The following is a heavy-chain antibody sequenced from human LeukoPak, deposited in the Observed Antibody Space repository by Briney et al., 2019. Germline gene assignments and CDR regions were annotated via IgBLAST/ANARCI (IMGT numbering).Heavy chain of an antibody. CDR1: GFTFSSYW. D-gene: IGHD4-23*01. CDR2: IKQDGSEK. J-gene: IGHJ4*02. V-gene: IGHV3-7*01. CDR3: ARAIEVATRLHPFDY. Sequence: GGSLRLSCVPSGFTFSSYWMSWVRQAPGEGLEWVATIKQDGSEKYNVDSVKGRFTISRDNAKNSLYLQMNSLRAEDTAVYYCARAIEVATRLHPFDYWGQGTLVTVSS.